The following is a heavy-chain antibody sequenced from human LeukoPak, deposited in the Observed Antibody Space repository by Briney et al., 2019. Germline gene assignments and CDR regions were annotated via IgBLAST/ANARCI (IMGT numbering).Heavy chain of an antibody. CDR1: GYTFTGYY. Sequence: ASVKVSCKASGYTFTGYYIHWVRQAPGQGLEWMAWINPNSGGTNYAQKLQGRVTMTRDASISTAYMELSRLRSDDTAIYYCASHLGYCSSTACSFIFDYWGQGTLVTVSS. V-gene: IGHV1-2*02. J-gene: IGHJ4*02. D-gene: IGHD2-2*01. CDR3: ASHLGYCSSTACSFIFDY. CDR2: INPNSGGT.